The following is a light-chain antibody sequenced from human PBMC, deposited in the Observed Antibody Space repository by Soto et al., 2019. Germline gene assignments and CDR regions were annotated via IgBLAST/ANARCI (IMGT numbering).Light chain of an antibody. V-gene: IGKV3-20*01. CDR3: LLDFRYFWA. CDR2: GAS. J-gene: IGKJ1*01. Sequence: EILLTQSPGILSVSPGERATLSCRASQRVSSGYLAWYQQKPGQAPRLLIYGASSRATGIPDRFSGSGSGTEFTLTISSLQPEDFATYYCLLDFRYFWAFGQGTKVDIK. CDR1: QRVSSGY.